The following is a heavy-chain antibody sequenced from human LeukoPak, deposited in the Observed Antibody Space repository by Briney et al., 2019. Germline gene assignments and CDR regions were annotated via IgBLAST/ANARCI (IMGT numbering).Heavy chain of an antibody. CDR1: GFNFYNYD. CDR2: IYSGGST. V-gene: IGHV3-53*01. D-gene: IGHD2-2*01. CDR3: ALLVGNDYFDY. J-gene: IGHJ4*02. Sequence: GGSLRLSCAASGFNFYNYDIQWVRQAPGKGLEWVSVIYSGGSTYYADSVKGRFTISRDNSKNTLYLQMNSLRAEDTAVYYCALLVGNDYFDYWGQGTLVTVSS.